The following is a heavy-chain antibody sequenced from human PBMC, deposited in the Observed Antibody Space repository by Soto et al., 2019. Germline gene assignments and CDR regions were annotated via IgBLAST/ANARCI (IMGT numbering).Heavy chain of an antibody. CDR1: GGSISNISYY. Sequence: PSETLSLTCTVSGGSISNISYYWGWVRQPPGKGLEWIGYIYYSGSTNYNPSLKSRVTISVDTSKNQFSLKLSSVTAADTAVYYCARLMTKGPFYYYYYMDVWGKGTTVTVSS. CDR2: IYYSGST. CDR3: ARLMTKGPFYYYYYMDV. J-gene: IGHJ6*03. D-gene: IGHD4-17*01. V-gene: IGHV4-61*05.